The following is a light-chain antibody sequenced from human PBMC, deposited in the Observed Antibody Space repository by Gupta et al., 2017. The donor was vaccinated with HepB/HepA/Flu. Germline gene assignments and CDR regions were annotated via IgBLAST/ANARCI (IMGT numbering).Light chain of an antibody. Sequence: DIQMTQSPSSLSASVGDRVTITCQVSQDISNYLNWYQQKPGKAPKLLIYGASNLETGVPSRFSGSGSGTDFTFTISSLQPEDIATYYCQQYDNLLALTFGGGTKVEIK. V-gene: IGKV1-33*01. CDR1: QDISNY. CDR2: GAS. J-gene: IGKJ4*01. CDR3: QQYDNLLALT.